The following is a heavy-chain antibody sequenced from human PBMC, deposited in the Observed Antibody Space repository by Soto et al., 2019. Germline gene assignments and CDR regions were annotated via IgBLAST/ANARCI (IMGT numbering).Heavy chain of an antibody. D-gene: IGHD2-2*01. CDR2: IYPRDSDA. J-gene: IGHJ3*01. CDR3: ARRYCITPSCYAAYNDSSPGFDL. V-gene: IGHV5-51*01. Sequence: GESLKISCQGSGYTFTYYWIGWVRQMPGKGLEWMGIIYPRDSDARYSPSFQGQVTISADKSISTAFLQWSSLKASDTAIYYCARRYCITPSCYAAYNDSSPGFDLWGQGTLVTVSS. CDR1: GYTFTYYW.